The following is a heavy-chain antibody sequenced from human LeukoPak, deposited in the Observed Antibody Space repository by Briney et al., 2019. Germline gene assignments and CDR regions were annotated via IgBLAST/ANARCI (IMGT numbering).Heavy chain of an antibody. Sequence: GASVKVSCKASGYTFTGYYMHWVRQAPGQGLEWMGWINPNSGGTNYAQKFQGRVTMTRNTSISTAYMELSSLRSEDTAVYYCARGAGSSWIIYNYWGQGTLVTVSS. D-gene: IGHD6-13*01. V-gene: IGHV1-2*02. CDR3: ARGAGSSWIIYNY. J-gene: IGHJ4*02. CDR2: INPNSGGT. CDR1: GYTFTGYY.